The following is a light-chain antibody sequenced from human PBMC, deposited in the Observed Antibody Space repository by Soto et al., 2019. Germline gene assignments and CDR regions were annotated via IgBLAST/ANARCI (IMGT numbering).Light chain of an antibody. J-gene: IGLJ1*01. CDR3: QSYDSSLSGYV. CDR2: GNS. CDR1: SSNNGAGYD. V-gene: IGLV1-40*01. Sequence: QSVLTQPPSVSGAPGQRVSISCTGSSSNNGAGYDVHWYKQLPGTAPKLLIYGNSNRPSGVPDRFSGSKSGTSASLAITGLQAEDEADYYCQSYDSSLSGYVFGTGAKLTVL.